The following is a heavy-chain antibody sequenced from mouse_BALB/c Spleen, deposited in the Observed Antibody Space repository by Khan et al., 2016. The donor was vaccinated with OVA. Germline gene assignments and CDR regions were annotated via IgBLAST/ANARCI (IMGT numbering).Heavy chain of an antibody. J-gene: IGHJ3*01. Sequence: EVELVESGPGLVKPSQSLSLTCTVTGYSITSDYAWYWIRQFPGNKLEWMGYISYSGSTTYNPSLKSRISITRDTSKNQFFLQLNSVTTEDTATYYCARWFTYWGQGTLVTVSA. CDR2: ISYSGST. CDR1: GYSITSDYA. V-gene: IGHV3-2*02. CDR3: ARWFTY.